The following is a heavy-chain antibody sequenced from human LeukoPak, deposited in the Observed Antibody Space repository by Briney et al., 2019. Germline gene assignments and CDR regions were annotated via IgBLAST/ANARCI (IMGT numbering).Heavy chain of an antibody. Sequence: PSETLSLTCAVYGGSFSDYYWSWIRQPPGKGLEWIGYIYYSGSTYYNPSLKSRVTISVDTSKNQFSLKLSSVTAADTAVYYCARDIVVVPAALNWFDPWGQGTLVTVSS. CDR1: GGSFSDYY. V-gene: IGHV4-30-4*08. D-gene: IGHD2-2*01. CDR2: IYYSGST. CDR3: ARDIVVVPAALNWFDP. J-gene: IGHJ5*02.